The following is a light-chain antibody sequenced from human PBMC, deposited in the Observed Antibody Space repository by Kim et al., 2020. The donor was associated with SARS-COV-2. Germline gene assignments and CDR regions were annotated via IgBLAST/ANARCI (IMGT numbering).Light chain of an antibody. V-gene: IGLV2-8*01. CDR3: NSYAGNNIV. J-gene: IGLJ1*01. CDR1: SSDVGAYNF. CDR2: DVT. Sequence: PGQSVTHASTATSSDVGAYNFVSWYQHHPGKAPSLIMYDVTKRPSGVPDGFAGVKSGNTASLTVSGLQAEDVADYSGNSYAGNNIVFGTGPKVTVL.